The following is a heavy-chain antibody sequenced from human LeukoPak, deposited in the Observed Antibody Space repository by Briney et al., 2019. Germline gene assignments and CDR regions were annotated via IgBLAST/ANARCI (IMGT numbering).Heavy chain of an antibody. CDR3: ARVDGSVDY. D-gene: IGHD3-22*01. J-gene: IGHJ4*02. CDR2: INTKSGMT. V-gene: IGHV1-8*03. Sequence: ASVTVSCTASGYTFTRYDINWVRQAPGQGLEWMGWINTKSGMTGHAQKFQGRITITKDTSISTVYMELSSLSSEDTAVYFCARVDGSVDYWGQGTLVTVSS. CDR1: GYTFTRYD.